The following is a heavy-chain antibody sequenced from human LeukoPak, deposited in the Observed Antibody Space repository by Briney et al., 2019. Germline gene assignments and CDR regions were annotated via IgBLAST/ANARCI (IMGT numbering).Heavy chain of an antibody. V-gene: IGHV1-2*02. CDR2: ISPNTGAT. CDR3: ARDRVGSGWPRPYYFEH. Sequence: GASVKVSCKPSGYTFTGYYLHWLRQAPGQGLEWLGWISPNTGATISAQRFQGRVTLTRDTSINTAYMELTTLTSDDTAVYYCARDRVGSGWPRPYYFEHWSQGALVTVSS. CDR1: GYTFTGYY. D-gene: IGHD6-19*01. J-gene: IGHJ4*02.